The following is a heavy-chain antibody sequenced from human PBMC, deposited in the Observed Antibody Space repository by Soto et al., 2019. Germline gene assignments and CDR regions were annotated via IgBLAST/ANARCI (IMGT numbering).Heavy chain of an antibody. CDR1: GFTFSDYT. Sequence: GESLRLSYSASGFTFSDYTLNWVRQAPGKGLEWVSYISSRSSTIYYADSVKGRFTISRDNAKNSLYLQMNSLRDEDTAVYYCARWLQSDFDYWGQGT. CDR2: ISSRSSTI. D-gene: IGHD5-12*01. V-gene: IGHV3-48*02. CDR3: ARWLQSDFDY. J-gene: IGHJ4*02.